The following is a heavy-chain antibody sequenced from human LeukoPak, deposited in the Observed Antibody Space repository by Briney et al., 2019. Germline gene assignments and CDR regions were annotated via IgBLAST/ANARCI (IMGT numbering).Heavy chain of an antibody. Sequence: SETLSLTCTVSGDSISSSSYYWGWLRQPPGTGLEWIGSMYYSGSTYYNPSLKSLVTIAVDTSKNQFSLKLSSVTAADTAVYYCARRPLTGAYPYYFDSWGQGTLVTVSS. J-gene: IGHJ4*02. CDR2: MYYSGST. D-gene: IGHD7-27*01. CDR3: ARRPLTGAYPYYFDS. V-gene: IGHV4-39*01. CDR1: GDSISSSSYY.